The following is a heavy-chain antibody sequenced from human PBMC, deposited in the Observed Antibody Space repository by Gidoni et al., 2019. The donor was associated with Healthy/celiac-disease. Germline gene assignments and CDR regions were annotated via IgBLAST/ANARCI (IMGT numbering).Heavy chain of an antibody. V-gene: IGHV1-3*01. CDR1: GYTFTSYA. D-gene: IGHD3-16*01. CDR2: INAGNGNT. CDR3: ARFRGDWYYYFDY. Sequence: QVQLVQSGAEVKKPGASVKVSCKASGYTFTSYAMHWVRQAPGQRLEWMGWINAGNGNTKYSQKFQGRVTITRDTSASTAYMELSSLRSEDTAVYYCARFRGDWYYYFDYWGQGTLVTVSS. J-gene: IGHJ4*02.